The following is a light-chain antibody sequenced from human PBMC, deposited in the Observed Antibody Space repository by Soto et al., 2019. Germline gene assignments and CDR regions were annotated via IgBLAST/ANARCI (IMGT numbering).Light chain of an antibody. CDR1: QSVSSY. J-gene: IGKJ5*01. CDR3: QQRSNWPIT. Sequence: EVVWTQSPATLSLSPGERATLSCRASQSVSSYLAWYQQKPGQAPRLLIYDASNRATGIPARFSGSGSGTDFTLTISSLEPEDFAVYYCQQRSNWPITFGQGTRLAIK. V-gene: IGKV3-11*01. CDR2: DAS.